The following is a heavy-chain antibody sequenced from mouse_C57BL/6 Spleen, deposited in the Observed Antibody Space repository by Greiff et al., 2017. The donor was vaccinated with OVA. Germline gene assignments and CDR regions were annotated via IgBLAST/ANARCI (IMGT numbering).Heavy chain of an antibody. CDR1: GYSFTSYY. CDR2: IYPGSGNT. CDR3: ARLGAVVATWDAMDY. J-gene: IGHJ4*01. Sequence: VQLQQSGPELVKPGASVKISCKASGYSFTSYYIHWVKQRPGQGLEWIGWIYPGSGNTKYNEKFKGKATLTADTSSSTAYMQLSSLTTEDSAIYYCARLGAVVATWDAMDYWGQGTSVTVSS. D-gene: IGHD1-1*01. V-gene: IGHV1-66*01.